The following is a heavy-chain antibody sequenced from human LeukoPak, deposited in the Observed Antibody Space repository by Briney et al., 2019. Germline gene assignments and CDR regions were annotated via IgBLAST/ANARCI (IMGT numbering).Heavy chain of an antibody. CDR2: TSGGGVST. CDR1: GFTFGSYA. CDR3: AKDLDDFWRGYEVAFDI. D-gene: IGHD3-3*01. J-gene: IGHJ3*02. Sequence: GGSLRLSCAASGFTFGSYAMSWVRQAPGTGLEWVSATSGGGVSTYYADSVKGRFTISRDNSKNTLYLQMNSLRAEDTAVYYCAKDLDDFWRGYEVAFDIWGQGAMVTVSS. V-gene: IGHV3-23*01.